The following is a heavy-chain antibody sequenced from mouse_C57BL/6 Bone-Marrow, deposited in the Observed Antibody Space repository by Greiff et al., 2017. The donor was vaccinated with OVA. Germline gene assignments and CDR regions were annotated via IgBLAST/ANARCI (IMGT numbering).Heavy chain of an antibody. V-gene: IGHV1-54*01. Sequence: QVQLKQSGAELVRPGTSVKVSCKASGYAFTNYLIEWVKQRPGQGLEWIGVINPGSGGTNYNEKFKGKATLTADKSSSTAYMQLSSLTSEDSAVYFCARRATTVVAHYFDYWGQGTTLTVSS. D-gene: IGHD1-1*01. CDR3: ARRATTVVAHYFDY. CDR1: GYAFTNYL. CDR2: INPGSGGT. J-gene: IGHJ2*01.